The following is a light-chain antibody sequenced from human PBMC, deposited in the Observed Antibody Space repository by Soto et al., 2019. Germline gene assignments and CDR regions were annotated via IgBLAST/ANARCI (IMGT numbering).Light chain of an antibody. CDR2: GAS. CDR3: QQYGSSPVLT. CDR1: QSVSSSY. V-gene: IGKV3-20*01. J-gene: IGKJ4*01. Sequence: EIVLTQSPGTLSLSPGERATLSCRASQSVSSSYLAWYQQKPGQAPRLLIYGASSRATGIPDRFSGSGSGTDFTLTISRLEPDDFALYYCQQYGSSPVLTFGGGTKLEIK.